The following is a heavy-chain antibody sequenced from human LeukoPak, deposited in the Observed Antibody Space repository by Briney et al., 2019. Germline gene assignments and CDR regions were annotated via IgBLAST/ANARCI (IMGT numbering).Heavy chain of an antibody. Sequence: GGSLRLSCEASGFTFSSYGMHWVRQAPGKGLEWVAVIWYDGSDKYYADSVRGRFSVSRDNSKNTLYLQMNSLRAEDTAVYYCARELPPVVNFYFDSWGQGTLVTVSS. V-gene: IGHV3-33*01. D-gene: IGHD3-22*01. CDR3: ARELPPVVNFYFDS. CDR2: IWYDGSDK. J-gene: IGHJ4*02. CDR1: GFTFSSYG.